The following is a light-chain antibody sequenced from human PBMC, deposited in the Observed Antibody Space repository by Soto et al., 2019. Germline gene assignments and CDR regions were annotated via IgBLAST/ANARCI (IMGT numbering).Light chain of an antibody. CDR1: QSVSSNY. CDR3: QQYGSSPGT. V-gene: IGKV3-20*01. Sequence: ESVLTQSPGTLSLSRGERATFSCRASQSVSSNYFAWYQQKPGQAPRLLIYGASSRATDIPDRFSGSGSGTDFTLTISRLEPEDFAVYYCQQYGSSPGTFGQGTKVDIK. J-gene: IGKJ1*01. CDR2: GAS.